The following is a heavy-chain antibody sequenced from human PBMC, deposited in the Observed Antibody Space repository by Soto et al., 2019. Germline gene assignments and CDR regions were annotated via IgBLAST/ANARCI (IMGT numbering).Heavy chain of an antibody. J-gene: IGHJ4*02. V-gene: IGHV3-20*04. D-gene: IGHD3-10*01. CDR3: ARVEVYGSGSDVLVNFDY. CDR2: INWNGGST. Sequence: GGSLRLSCAASGFTFGDYGMSWVRQAPGKGLEWVSGINWNGGSTGYADSVKGRFTISRDNAKNSLYLQMNSLRAEDTAVYYCARVEVYGSGSDVLVNFDYWGQGTLVTVSS. CDR1: GFTFGDYG.